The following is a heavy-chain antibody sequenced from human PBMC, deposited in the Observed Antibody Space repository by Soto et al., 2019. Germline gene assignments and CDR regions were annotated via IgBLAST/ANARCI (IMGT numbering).Heavy chain of an antibody. J-gene: IGHJ4*01. Sequence: SETLSLTCTVSGDSVSSGNYFWSWIRQPPGKGLEWFGYIHSSGSTNYNPSLKSRVTISVDTSKNQFSLKLSSVTAADTAVYYCARGEDDIVVVPAAILSLWGHGALVTVSS. CDR3: ARGEDDIVVVPAAILSL. CDR2: IHSSGST. CDR1: GDSVSSGNYF. V-gene: IGHV4-61*01. D-gene: IGHD2-2*02.